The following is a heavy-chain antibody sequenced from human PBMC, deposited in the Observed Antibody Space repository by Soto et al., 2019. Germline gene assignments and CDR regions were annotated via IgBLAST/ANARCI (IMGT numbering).Heavy chain of an antibody. V-gene: IGHV3-53*01. D-gene: IGHD3-22*01. Sequence: PGGSLRLSCAASGFTVSSNFMYWVRQAPGKGLEWVSLIYSGGSTYYADSVKGRFTFSRDNSRNTLHLQMNSLRAEDTAVYYCARGVNYYDSSGSSWFDTWGQGALVTVSS. J-gene: IGHJ5*02. CDR3: ARGVNYYDSSGSSWFDT. CDR2: IYSGGST. CDR1: GFTVSSNF.